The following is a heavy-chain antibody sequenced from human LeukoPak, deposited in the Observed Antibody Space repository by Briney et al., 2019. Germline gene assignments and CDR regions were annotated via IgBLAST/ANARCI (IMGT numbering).Heavy chain of an antibody. CDR3: ARDGVGFDY. CDR2: IQQDGSEK. D-gene: IGHD1-26*01. J-gene: IGHJ4*02. V-gene: IGHV3-7*01. CDR1: GFTFSNYW. Sequence: PGGSLRLSCVASGFTFSNYWMSWVRQAPGKGLEWVANIQQDGSEKYYVDSVKGRFTISRDNAKNTVSLQLNTLRAEDTAVYYCARDGVGFDYWGQGTLVSVSS.